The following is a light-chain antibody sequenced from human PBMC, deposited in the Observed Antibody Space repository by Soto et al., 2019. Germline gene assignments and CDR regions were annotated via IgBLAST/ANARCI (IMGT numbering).Light chain of an antibody. V-gene: IGLV2-18*02. CDR2: EVS. Sequence: QSALTQPPSVSGSPGQSVTISCTGTSTDFVGYNRVSWYQQPPGTAPKLMIYEVSKRPSGVPDRFSGSKSGNTASLTISGLQAEDEADYYCCSYAGSVVFGGGTKLTVL. CDR3: CSYAGSVV. CDR1: STDFVGYNR. J-gene: IGLJ2*01.